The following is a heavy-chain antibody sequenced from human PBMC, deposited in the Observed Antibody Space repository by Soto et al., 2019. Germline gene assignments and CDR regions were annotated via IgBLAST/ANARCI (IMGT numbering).Heavy chain of an antibody. Sequence: PGGSLRLSCAASGFTFSSYSMNWVRQAPGKGLEWVSYISSSSSTIYYADSVKGRFTISRDNAKNSLYLQMNSLRDEDTAVYYCARGISRGELPWRDHYYYYYGMDVWGQGTTVTVSS. D-gene: IGHD1-26*01. CDR1: GFTFSSYS. CDR3: ARGISRGELPWRDHYYYYYGMDV. J-gene: IGHJ6*02. CDR2: ISSSSSTI. V-gene: IGHV3-48*02.